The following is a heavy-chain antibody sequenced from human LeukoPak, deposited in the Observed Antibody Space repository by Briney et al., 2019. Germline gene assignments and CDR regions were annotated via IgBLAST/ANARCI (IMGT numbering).Heavy chain of an antibody. CDR1: GFTFSSYG. Sequence: GRSLRLSCAASGFTFSSYGMHWVRQAPGKGLEWAASVSYDGSTRFYADSVKGRFAISRDNSKNTLYLQMNSLRAEDTAVYYCAKDQSRDYGSGSYFRGIFGYWGQGALVTVSS. V-gene: IGHV3-30*18. J-gene: IGHJ4*02. CDR3: AKDQSRDYGSGSYFRGIFGY. CDR2: VSYDGSTR. D-gene: IGHD3-10*01.